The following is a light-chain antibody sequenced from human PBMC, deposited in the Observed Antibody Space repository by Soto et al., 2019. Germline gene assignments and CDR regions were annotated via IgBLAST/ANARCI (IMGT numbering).Light chain of an antibody. CDR1: SSNLGSNS. CDR2: SNN. CDR3: AVWDDRLNGPV. J-gene: IGLJ2*01. V-gene: IGLV1-44*01. Sequence: QSLLTQPPSASGTPGQRVSISCSGSSSNLGSNSVNWYQHLPGTAPKLLISSNNQRPSGVPDRFSGSKSGTSASLAISGLQSDDEADYYCAVWDDRLNGPVFGGGTQLTVL.